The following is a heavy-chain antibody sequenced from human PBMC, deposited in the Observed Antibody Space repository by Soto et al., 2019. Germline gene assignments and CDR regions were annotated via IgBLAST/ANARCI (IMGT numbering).Heavy chain of an antibody. Sequence: SETLSLTCTVSGSSISSYYWSLIRQPPGKGLEWIGYIYYSGSTNYNPSLKSRVTISVDTSKNQFSLKLSSVTAADTAVYYCVRLLGDYSGRKHDAFDIWGQGTMVTVSS. CDR2: IYYSGST. D-gene: IGHD2-15*01. V-gene: IGHV4-59*08. CDR3: VRLLGDYSGRKHDAFDI. CDR1: GSSISSYY. J-gene: IGHJ3*02.